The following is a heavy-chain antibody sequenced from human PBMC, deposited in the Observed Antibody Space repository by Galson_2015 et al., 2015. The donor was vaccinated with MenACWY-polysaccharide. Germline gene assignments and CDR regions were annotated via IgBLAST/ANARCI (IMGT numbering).Heavy chain of an antibody. CDR3: TKAGAKYCSGSSCYFNWFDP. CDR1: GFSFSTYW. D-gene: IGHD2-15*01. Sequence: SLRLSCAASGFSFSTYWMHWVRHAPGKGLVWVSRINADGSATGYADSVRGWFTISRDNAKNTLYLEMNSLRADDTAVYYCTKAGAKYCSGSSCYFNWFDPWGQGTLVTVSS. J-gene: IGHJ5*02. CDR2: INADGSAT. V-gene: IGHV3-74*01.